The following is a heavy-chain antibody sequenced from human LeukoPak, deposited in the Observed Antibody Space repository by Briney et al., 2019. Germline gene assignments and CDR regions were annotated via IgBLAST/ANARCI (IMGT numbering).Heavy chain of an antibody. CDR1: GFTFSSYA. J-gene: IGHJ4*02. CDR2: ISGSGGST. Sequence: AGGSLRLSCAASGFTFSSYAMSWVRQAPGKGLEWVSAISGSGGSTYYADSVKGRFTISRDNSKNTLYLQMNSLRAEDTAVYYCAKDGGAYGSGSYYKGPPDYWGQGTLVTVSS. D-gene: IGHD3-10*01. CDR3: AKDGGAYGSGSYYKGPPDY. V-gene: IGHV3-23*01.